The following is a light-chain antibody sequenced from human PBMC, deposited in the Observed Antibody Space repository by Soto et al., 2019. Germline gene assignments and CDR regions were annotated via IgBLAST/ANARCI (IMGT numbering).Light chain of an antibody. CDR1: NSNIGAGYD. V-gene: IGLV1-40*01. CDR3: QSYDSSLSAVG. J-gene: IGLJ3*02. CDR2: GNS. Sequence: QSVLTQPPSVSGAPGQRVTISCTGSNSNIGAGYDVHWYQQLPGTAPKLLIYGNSNRPSGVPDRFSGSKSGTSASLAITGLQAEDEADYYCQSYDSSLSAVGFGGGTKLTVL.